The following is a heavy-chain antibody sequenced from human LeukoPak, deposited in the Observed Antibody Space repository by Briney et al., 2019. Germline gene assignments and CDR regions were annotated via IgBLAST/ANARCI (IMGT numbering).Heavy chain of an antibody. CDR1: GFTFSDYY. CDR2: ISSSGSTI. J-gene: IGHJ4*02. CDR3: ARVGEVAGIDY. V-gene: IGHV3-11*04. Sequence: GGSLRLSCAASGFTFSDYYMNWIRQAPGKGLEWVSYISSSGSTIYYADSVKGRFTISRDNSKNTLYLQMNSLRAEDTAVYYCARVGEVAGIDYWGQGTLVTVSS. D-gene: IGHD6-19*01.